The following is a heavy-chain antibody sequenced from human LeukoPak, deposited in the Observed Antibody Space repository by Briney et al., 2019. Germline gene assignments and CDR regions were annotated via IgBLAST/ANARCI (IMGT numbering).Heavy chain of an antibody. V-gene: IGHV3-11*04. CDR3: ARDPVTLYYFDY. CDR1: GFTFSDYY. J-gene: IGHJ4*02. Sequence: GGSLRLSCAASGFTFSDYYMSWIRQAPGKGLERVSYISSSGSTIYYADSVKGRFTISRDNAKNSLYLQMNSLRAEDTAVYYCARDPVTLYYFDYWGQGTLVAVSS. CDR2: ISSSGSTI. D-gene: IGHD4-23*01.